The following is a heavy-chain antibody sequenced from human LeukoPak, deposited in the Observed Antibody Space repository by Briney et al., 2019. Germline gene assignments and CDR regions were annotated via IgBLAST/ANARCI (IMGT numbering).Heavy chain of an antibody. J-gene: IGHJ3*02. CDR1: GYTFTSYG. V-gene: IGHV1-18*01. Sequence: ASVKVSCKASGYTFTSYGISWVRQAPGQGLEWMGWISAYNGNTNYAQKLQGRVTMTTDTSTSTAYMELRSLRSDDTAVYYCARDTITFGGVIVRENAFDIWSQGTMVTVSS. CDR2: ISAYNGNT. CDR3: ARDTITFGGVIVRENAFDI. D-gene: IGHD3-16*02.